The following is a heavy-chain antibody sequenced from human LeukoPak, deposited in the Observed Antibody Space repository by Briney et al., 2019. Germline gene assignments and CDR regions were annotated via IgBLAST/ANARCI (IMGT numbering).Heavy chain of an antibody. CDR2: INPNNGDT. CDR3: ARGLSGPYYYYYMDV. D-gene: IGHD2-15*01. CDR1: GYTFTGYY. Sequence: ASVKVSCKASGYTFTGYYMHWARQAPGQGLEWMGWINPNNGDTNYAQKFQGRVTMTRDTSISTAYMEMSRLRSDDTAVYYCARGLSGPYYYYYMDVWGKGTSVTVSS. J-gene: IGHJ6*03. V-gene: IGHV1-2*02.